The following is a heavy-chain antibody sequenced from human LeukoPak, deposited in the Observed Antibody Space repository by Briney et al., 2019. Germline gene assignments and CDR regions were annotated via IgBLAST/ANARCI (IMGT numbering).Heavy chain of an antibody. Sequence: SETLSLTCAVYGGSFSGYYWSWIRQPPGKGLEWIGEINHSGSTNYNPSLKSRVTISVDTSKNQFSLKLSSVTAADTAVYYCARDGITNYYDSSGYYYGYYYYYMDVWGKGTTVTISS. V-gene: IGHV4-34*01. CDR1: GGSFSGYY. J-gene: IGHJ6*03. CDR3: ARDGITNYYDSSGYYYGYYYYYMDV. CDR2: INHSGST. D-gene: IGHD3-22*01.